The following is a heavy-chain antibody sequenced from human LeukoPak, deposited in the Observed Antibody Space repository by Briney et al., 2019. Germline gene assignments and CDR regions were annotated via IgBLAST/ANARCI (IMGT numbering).Heavy chain of an antibody. V-gene: IGHV4-59*01. CDR3: ARVARRLGETYYDFWSGYYTPNWFDP. CDR1: GDSISSYY. D-gene: IGHD3-3*01. J-gene: IGHJ5*02. Sequence: SETLSLTCTVSGDSISSYYWSWIRQPPGKGLEWIGYIYYSGSTNYNPSLKSRVTISVDTSKNQFSLKLSSVTAADTAVYYCARVARRLGETYYDFWSGYYTPNWFDPWGQGTLVTVSS. CDR2: IYYSGST.